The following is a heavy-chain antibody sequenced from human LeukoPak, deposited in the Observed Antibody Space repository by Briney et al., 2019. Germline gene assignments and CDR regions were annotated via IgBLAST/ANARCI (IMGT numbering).Heavy chain of an antibody. CDR2: IYYSGST. J-gene: IGHJ4*02. D-gene: IGHD4-17*01. V-gene: IGHV4-39*01. CDR3: ARPSGGVDY. Sequence: PSETLSLTCTVSGGSISSSSYYWGWIRQPPGKGLEWIVSIYYSGSTYYNPSLKSRVTISVDTSKNQFSLKLSSVTAADTAVYYCARPSGGVDYWGQGTLVTVSS. CDR1: GGSISSSSYY.